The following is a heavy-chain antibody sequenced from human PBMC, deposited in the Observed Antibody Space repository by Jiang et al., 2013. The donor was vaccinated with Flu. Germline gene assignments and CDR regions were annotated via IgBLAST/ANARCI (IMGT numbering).Heavy chain of an antibody. D-gene: IGHD4-17*01. CDR3: ARFKDDYGDYVNWFDP. J-gene: IGHJ5*02. CDR1: GGSISSSNW. Sequence: GLVKPSGTLSLTCAVSGGSISSSNWWSWVRQPPGKGLEWIGEIYHSGSTNYNPSLKSRVTISVDKSKNQFSLKLSSVTAADTAVYYCARFKDDYGDYVNWFDPWGQGTLVTVSS. V-gene: IGHV4-4*02. CDR2: IYHSGST.